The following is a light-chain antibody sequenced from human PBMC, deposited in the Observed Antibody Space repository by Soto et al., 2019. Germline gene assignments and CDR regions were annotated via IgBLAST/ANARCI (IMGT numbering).Light chain of an antibody. CDR3: QQYSDWPPVLT. J-gene: IGKJ4*01. V-gene: IGKV3-15*01. CDR2: GAS. CDR1: QSVRSD. Sequence: EIVMTQSPATLSVSPGDRATLSCRASQSVRSDLAWYQQKPGQAPRLLIFGASTRATDIPDRFSGSGYGTEFTLTISSLQSEDFAVYYCQQYSDWPPVLTFCGGTKVEIK.